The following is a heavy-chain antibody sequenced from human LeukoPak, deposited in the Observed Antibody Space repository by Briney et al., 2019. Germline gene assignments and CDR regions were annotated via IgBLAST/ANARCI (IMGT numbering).Heavy chain of an antibody. CDR1: GFTFSSYS. V-gene: IGHV3-48*01. J-gene: IGHJ4*02. CDR2: ISSSSSTI. D-gene: IGHD6-6*01. CDR3: ARDDGYSSSIIDY. Sequence: GGSLRLSCAASGFTFSSYSMNWVRQAPGKGLEWVSYISSSSSTIYYADSVKGRFTISRDNAKNSLYLQMNSLRAEDTAVYYCARDDGYSSSIIDYWGQGTLVTVSS.